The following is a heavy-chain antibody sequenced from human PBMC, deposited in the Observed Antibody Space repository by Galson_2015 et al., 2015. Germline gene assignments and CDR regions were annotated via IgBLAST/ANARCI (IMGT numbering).Heavy chain of an antibody. CDR2: ISAYNGNT. J-gene: IGHJ3*02. D-gene: IGHD4-17*01. CDR1: GYTFTSYG. Sequence: SVKVSCKASGYTFTSYGISWVRQAPGQGLEWMGWISAYNGNTNYAQKLQGRVTMTTDTSTSTVYMELRSLRSDDTAVYYCARGDLIDYGDRGRAFDIWGQGTMVTVSS. CDR3: ARGDLIDYGDRGRAFDI. V-gene: IGHV1-18*04.